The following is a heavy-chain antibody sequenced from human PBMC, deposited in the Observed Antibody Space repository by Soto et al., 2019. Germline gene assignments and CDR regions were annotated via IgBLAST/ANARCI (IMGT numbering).Heavy chain of an antibody. J-gene: IGHJ6*02. Sequence: QVQLVESGGGLVKPGGSLRLSCAASGFTFSDYYMSWIRQAPWKGLELVSYISSSGSTIYYADSVKGRFTISRDNAKNSLYLQMNSLRAEDTAVYYCAREEVRGVTYYYYYGMDVWGQGTTVTVSS. D-gene: IGHD3-10*01. CDR2: ISSSGSTI. V-gene: IGHV3-11*01. CDR1: GFTFSDYY. CDR3: AREEVRGVTYYYYYGMDV.